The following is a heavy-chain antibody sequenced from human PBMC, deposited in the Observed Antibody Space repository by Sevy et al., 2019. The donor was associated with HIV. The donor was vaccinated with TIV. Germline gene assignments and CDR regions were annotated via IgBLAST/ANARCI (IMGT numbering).Heavy chain of an antibody. D-gene: IGHD2-15*01. CDR3: ARAYCSGGTCYERAY. V-gene: IGHV1-2*06. CDR1: GYTFTAYY. CDR2: ISPMNGDT. Sequence: ASVKVSCKASGYTFTAYYIHWVRQAPGQGLEWMGRISPMNGDTNYAQKFQGRVTMTRDTSIGAVYLDLARLRSDDTSIYYCARAYCSGGTCYERAYWGQGTLVTVSS. J-gene: IGHJ4*02.